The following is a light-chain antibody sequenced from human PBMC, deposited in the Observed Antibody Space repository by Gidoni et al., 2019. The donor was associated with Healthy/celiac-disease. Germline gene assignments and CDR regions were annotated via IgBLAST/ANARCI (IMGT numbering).Light chain of an antibody. CDR2: AAS. Sequence: DIQMTQSPSSLSASVGDRVTITCRASPSISSYLNWYQQKPGKAPKLLIYAASSLQSGVPSRFSGSGSGTDFTLTISSLQPEDFATYYCQQSYSTPPTFGQGTQVEIK. CDR3: QQSYSTPPT. CDR1: PSISSY. J-gene: IGKJ1*01. V-gene: IGKV1-39*01.